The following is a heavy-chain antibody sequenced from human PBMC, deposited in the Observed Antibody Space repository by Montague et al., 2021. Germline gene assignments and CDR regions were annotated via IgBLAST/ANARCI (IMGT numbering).Heavy chain of an antibody. CDR1: GASFTCNIYY. D-gene: IGHD6-13*01. CDR2: IHYSGNS. V-gene: IGHV4-39*07. Sequence: SETLSLTCTVSGASFTCNIYYWGWIRQYPGKGLEWIGSIHYSGNSFYHPSLKSRITMAVDTSKNQFSLKLSSVTAADTAIYYCARVFSSWYVGWFDPWGQGTLVTVSS. J-gene: IGHJ5*02. CDR3: ARVFSSWYVGWFDP.